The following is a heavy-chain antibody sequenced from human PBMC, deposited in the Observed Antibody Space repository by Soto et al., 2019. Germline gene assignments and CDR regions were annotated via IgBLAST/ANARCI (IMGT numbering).Heavy chain of an antibody. D-gene: IGHD2-2*01. J-gene: IGHJ5*02. CDR3: ATGRIPATARSPDNWFDP. V-gene: IGHV1-24*01. Sequence: ASVKVSCKVSGYMLIKLSMHWVRQAPGKGLEWMGGFNLEDNETIYAQGFQGRVTMTEDTSTDTAYMELSNLSSDDTAVYYCATGRIPATARSPDNWFDPWGQGTLVTVSS. CDR2: FNLEDNET. CDR1: GYMLIKLS.